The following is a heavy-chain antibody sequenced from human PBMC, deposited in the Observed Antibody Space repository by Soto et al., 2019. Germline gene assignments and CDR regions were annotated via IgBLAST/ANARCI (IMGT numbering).Heavy chain of an antibody. CDR1: GGSISSSSYY. V-gene: IGHV4-39*01. CDR2: IYYSGST. D-gene: IGHD3-3*02. CDR3: ASPKIAFYNWFDP. Sequence: PSETLYLTCTVSGGSISSSSYYWGWIRQPPGKGLEWIGSIYYSGSTYYNPSLKSRVTISVDTSKNQFSLKLSSVTAADTAVYYCASPKIAFYNWFDPWGQGTLVTVSS. J-gene: IGHJ5*02.